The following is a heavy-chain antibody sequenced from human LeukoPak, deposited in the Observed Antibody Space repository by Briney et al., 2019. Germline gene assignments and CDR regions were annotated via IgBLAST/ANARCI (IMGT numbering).Heavy chain of an antibody. CDR1: GFTFSNYG. Sequence: GGSLRLSCAASGFTFSNYGMHWVRRAPGKGLEWVAFIRNDGSNKYYADSVKGRFNISRDNSKNTVYLQMNSLRPEDTAVYYCAKVYSYYTMDVWGGGTTVTVSS. CDR3: AKVYSYYTMDV. V-gene: IGHV3-30*02. CDR2: IRNDGSNK. J-gene: IGHJ6*04.